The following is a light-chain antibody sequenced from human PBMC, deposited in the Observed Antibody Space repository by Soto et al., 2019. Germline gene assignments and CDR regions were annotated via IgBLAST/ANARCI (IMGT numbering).Light chain of an antibody. CDR1: QGISSY. J-gene: IGKJ5*01. CDR2: AAS. Sequence: DIQLTQSPSFLSASVGDRVTITCRASQGISSYLAWYQQKPGKAPKLLIYAASTLQSGVPSRFSGSGSGTEFTLTISSLQLEDFATYYCQQLNSYPIFSQGTRLEIK. V-gene: IGKV1-9*01. CDR3: QQLNSYPI.